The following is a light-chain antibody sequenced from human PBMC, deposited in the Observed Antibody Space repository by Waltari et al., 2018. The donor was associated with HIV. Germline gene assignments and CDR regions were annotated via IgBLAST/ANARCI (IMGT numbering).Light chain of an antibody. CDR3: QQYNNWPPLT. CDR1: QPVSSN. V-gene: IGKV3-15*01. Sequence: EIVMTQSPATLSVSPGERATLSCRASQPVSSNLAWYQQKPGQSPRLLIYGASTRATGIPARFSGSGSGTEFTLTISSLQSEDFAVYYCQQYNNWPPLTFGGGTKVEIK. CDR2: GAS. J-gene: IGKJ4*01.